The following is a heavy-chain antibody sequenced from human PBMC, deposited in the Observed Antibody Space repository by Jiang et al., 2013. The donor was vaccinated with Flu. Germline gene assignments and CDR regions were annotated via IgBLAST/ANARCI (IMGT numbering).Heavy chain of an antibody. Sequence: QLVESGGGLVQPGGSLRLSCAASGFTFSSYSMNWVRQAPGKGLEWVSYISSSSSTIYYADSVKGRFTISRDNAKNSLYLQMNSLRAEDTAVYYCAGTESDYYDSSGYYYVGELDYWGQGTLVTVSS. D-gene: IGHD3-22*01. V-gene: IGHV3-48*01. CDR3: AGTESDYYDSSGYYYVGELDY. CDR1: GFTFSSYS. CDR2: ISSSSSTI. J-gene: IGHJ4*02.